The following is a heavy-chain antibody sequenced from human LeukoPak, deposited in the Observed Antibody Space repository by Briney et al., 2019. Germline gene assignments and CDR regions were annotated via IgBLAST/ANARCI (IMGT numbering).Heavy chain of an antibody. D-gene: IGHD2-2*01. CDR3: TRTTCPSTSCGGYYYYYYMDV. Sequence: GGSLRLSCTASGFTFGDYAMSWVRQAPGKGLEWVGFIRGKAYGGTTEYAASVKGRFTISRDDSKSIAYLQMNSLKTEDTAVYYCTRTTCPSTSCGGYYYYYYMDVWGKGTTVTVSS. CDR1: GFTFGDYA. J-gene: IGHJ6*03. V-gene: IGHV3-49*04. CDR2: IRGKAYGGTT.